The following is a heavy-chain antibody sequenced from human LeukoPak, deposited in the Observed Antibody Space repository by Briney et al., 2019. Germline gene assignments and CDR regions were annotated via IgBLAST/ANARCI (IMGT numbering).Heavy chain of an antibody. J-gene: IGHJ4*02. CDR1: GYTLTELY. CDR3: ATDFRLLRLGIH. V-gene: IGHV1-24*01. CDR2: FDPEDGET. D-gene: IGHD3-16*01. Sequence: ASVKVSCKVSGYTLTELYMHWVRQAPGKGLEWMGGFDPEDGETIYAQKFQGRVTMTEDTSTDTAYMELSSLRSEDTAVYYCATDFRLLRLGIHWGQGTLVTVSS.